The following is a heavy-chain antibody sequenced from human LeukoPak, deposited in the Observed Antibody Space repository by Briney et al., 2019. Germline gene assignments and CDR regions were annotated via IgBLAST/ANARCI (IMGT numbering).Heavy chain of an antibody. Sequence: GASVKVSCKASGYTFTDYNIHWVRQAPGQGLEWMGGIIPIFGTANYAQKFQGRVTITADESTSTAYMELSSLRSEDTAVYYCARSPIVVVPAAMDYWGQGTLVTVSS. V-gene: IGHV1-69*13. CDR2: IIPIFGTA. D-gene: IGHD2-2*01. CDR1: GYTFTDYN. CDR3: ARSPIVVVPAAMDY. J-gene: IGHJ4*02.